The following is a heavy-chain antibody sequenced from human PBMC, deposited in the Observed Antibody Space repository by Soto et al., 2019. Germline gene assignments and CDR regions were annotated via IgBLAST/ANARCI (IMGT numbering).Heavy chain of an antibody. Sequence: SETLSLTCAVYGGSFSGYYWSWIRQPPGKGLEWIGEINHSGSTNYNPSLKSRVTISVDTSKNQFSLKLSSVTAADTAVYYCARGLGGYSGSYYGLYYFDYWGQGTLVTAPQ. CDR1: GGSFSGYY. CDR2: INHSGST. D-gene: IGHD1-26*01. V-gene: IGHV4-34*01. J-gene: IGHJ4*02. CDR3: ARGLGGYSGSYYGLYYFDY.